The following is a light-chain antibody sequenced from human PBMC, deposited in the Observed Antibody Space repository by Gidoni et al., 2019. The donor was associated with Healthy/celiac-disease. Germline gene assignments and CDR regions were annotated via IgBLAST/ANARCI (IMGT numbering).Light chain of an antibody. CDR1: QSVSSY. CDR2: YAS. V-gene: IGKV3-11*01. Sequence: EIVLTQSPATLSLSPGERASLSCRASQSVSSYLASYQQKPGQAPRLLIYYASNRATGIPAMFSGSGSGTDFTLTISSLDPEDFAVYYCQQRSNWPPSFGPGTKVDIK. J-gene: IGKJ3*01. CDR3: QQRSNWPPS.